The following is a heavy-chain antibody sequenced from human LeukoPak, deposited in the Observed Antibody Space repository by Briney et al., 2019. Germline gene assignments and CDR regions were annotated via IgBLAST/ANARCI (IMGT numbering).Heavy chain of an antibody. Sequence: GGSLRLSCAASEFTFSTYNLNWVRQAPGKGLEWVSYFSNSSSTIYYADSVKGRFTISRDSAKNSLYLQMNSLRAEDTAVYYCASLYSSGYYYFDYWGQGTLVTVSS. CDR1: EFTFSTYN. J-gene: IGHJ4*02. CDR3: ASLYSSGYYYFDY. D-gene: IGHD3-22*01. V-gene: IGHV3-48*01. CDR2: FSNSSSTI.